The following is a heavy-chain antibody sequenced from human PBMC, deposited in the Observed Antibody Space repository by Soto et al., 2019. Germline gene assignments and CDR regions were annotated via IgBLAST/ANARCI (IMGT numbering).Heavy chain of an antibody. Sequence: APVKVSCKASGYTFTSYYMQLVRQDPGQRREWMGIINAGNGNTKYSQKFQGRVTITRDTSASTAYMELNSLRAEDTAVYYCARDLRPFFDSITIFGVVICYLPGSYWGQGTLVTAPQ. D-gene: IGHD3-3*01. J-gene: IGHJ4*02. V-gene: IGHV1-3*01. CDR1: GYTFTSYY. CDR2: INAGNGNT. CDR3: ARDLRPFFDSITIFGVVICYLPGSY.